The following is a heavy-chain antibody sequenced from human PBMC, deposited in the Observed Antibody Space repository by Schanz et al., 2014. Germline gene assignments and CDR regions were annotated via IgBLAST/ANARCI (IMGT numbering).Heavy chain of an antibody. CDR1: GGTFSSDT. D-gene: IGHD3-22*01. CDR3: AREVGLYDRGWFDP. CDR2: IVPIAGIT. Sequence: QVQLVQSGAEVKKPGASVKVSCKASGGTFSSDTFSWVRQAPGQGLEWMGRIVPIAGITNYAQRCQGRVTITADKSSDTAYMELSSVRSEDTAVYYCAREVGLYDRGWFDPWGQGTLVTVSS. J-gene: IGHJ5*02. V-gene: IGHV1-69*09.